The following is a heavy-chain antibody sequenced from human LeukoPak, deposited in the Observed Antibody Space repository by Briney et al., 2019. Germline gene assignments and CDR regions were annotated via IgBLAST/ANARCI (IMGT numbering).Heavy chain of an antibody. V-gene: IGHV4-39*07. CDR2: VYYSGST. CDR3: ARAAITMVRGVKTHNYDY. D-gene: IGHD3-10*01. J-gene: IGHJ4*02. CDR1: GGSISSGTYY. Sequence: SSETLSLTCAVSGGSISSGTYYWGWIRQPPGKGLQWIGSVYYSGSTYYNPSLQSRVTISVDASKNHFSLKLSSVAAADTAVYYCARAAITMVRGVKTHNYDYWGQGTLVTVSS.